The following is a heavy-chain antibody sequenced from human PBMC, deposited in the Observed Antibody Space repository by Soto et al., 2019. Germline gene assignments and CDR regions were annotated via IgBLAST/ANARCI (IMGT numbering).Heavy chain of an antibody. CDR1: GFTFSSYS. D-gene: IGHD3-10*01. CDR3: AREGSGEYYFDY. Sequence: EVQLVESGGDLVKPGGSPRLSCAASGFTFSSYSMNWVRQAPGKGLEWVSSISSSSSYIYYADSVKGRFTISRDNAKNSLYLQMNSLRAEDTAVYYCAREGSGEYYFDYWGQGTLVTVSS. CDR2: ISSSSSYI. J-gene: IGHJ4*02. V-gene: IGHV3-21*01.